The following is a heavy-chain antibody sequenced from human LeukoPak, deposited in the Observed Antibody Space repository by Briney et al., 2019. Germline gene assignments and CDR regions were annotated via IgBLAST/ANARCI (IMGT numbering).Heavy chain of an antibody. CDR1: GYTFTSYG. CDR3: ARDSRYDSNPDSRRVDI. CDR2: ISAYNGNT. Sequence: ASVTVSCKASGYTFTSYGISWARQAPGQGLEWMGWISAYNGNTNYAQKLQGRVTMTTDTSTSTAYMELRSLRSVDTAVYYCARDSRYDSNPDSRRVDIWGQGTMVTVSS. V-gene: IGHV1-18*01. J-gene: IGHJ3*02. D-gene: IGHD3-22*01.